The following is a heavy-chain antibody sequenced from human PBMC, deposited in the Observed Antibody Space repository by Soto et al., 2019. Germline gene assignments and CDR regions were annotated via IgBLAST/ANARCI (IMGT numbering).Heavy chain of an antibody. CDR3: ASSYSNYALIDYYYYGMDV. V-gene: IGHV1-3*01. CDR1: GYTFTIYA. J-gene: IGHJ6*02. CDR2: INAGNGNT. D-gene: IGHD4-4*01. Sequence: GASVKVSCKASGYTFTIYAMHWVRQAPGQRLEWMGWINAGNGNTKYSQKFQGRVTITRDTSASTAYMELSSLRSEDTAVYYCASSYSNYALIDYYYYGMDVWGQGTTVTVSS.